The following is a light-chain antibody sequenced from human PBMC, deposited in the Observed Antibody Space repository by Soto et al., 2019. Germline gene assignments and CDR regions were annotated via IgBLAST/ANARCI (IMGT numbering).Light chain of an antibody. CDR2: AAS. CDR1: QDISNW. Sequence: DIQMTQSPSSLSASVGDRVTVTCRASQDISNWLAWYQQKPGRAPKLLIYAASSLQSGVPSRFSGSGSGTDFTLTSNSLQPEDFATYFCLQVNNFPLTFGGGTKVEIK. V-gene: IGKV1-12*01. J-gene: IGKJ4*01. CDR3: LQVNNFPLT.